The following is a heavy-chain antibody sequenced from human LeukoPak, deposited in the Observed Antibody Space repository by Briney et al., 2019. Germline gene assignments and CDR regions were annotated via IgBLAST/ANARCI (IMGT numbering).Heavy chain of an antibody. Sequence: SETLSLTRTVSGGSISSNYRSWIRQPPGKGLEWIGYIHSSGSTNYNPSLKSRVTISMDTSKNQFSLQLSSVTAADTAVYYCARDRGSGWYPLDYWGQGTLVTVSS. CDR3: ARDRGSGWYPLDY. CDR2: IHSSGST. J-gene: IGHJ4*02. D-gene: IGHD6-19*01. V-gene: IGHV4-59*01. CDR1: GGSISSNY.